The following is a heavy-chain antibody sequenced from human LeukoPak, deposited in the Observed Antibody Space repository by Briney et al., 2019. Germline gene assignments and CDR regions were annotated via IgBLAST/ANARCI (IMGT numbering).Heavy chain of an antibody. J-gene: IGHJ6*02. V-gene: IGHV1-8*01. CDR1: GYTFTSYD. CDR3: ARVKGRGYYYYYGMDV. Sequence: ASVKVPCKASGYTFTSYDINWVRQATGQGLEWMGWMNPNSGNTGYAQKFQGRVTMTRNTSISTAYMELSSLRSEDTAVYYCARVKGRGYYYYYGMDVWGQGTTVTVSS. CDR2: MNPNSGNT.